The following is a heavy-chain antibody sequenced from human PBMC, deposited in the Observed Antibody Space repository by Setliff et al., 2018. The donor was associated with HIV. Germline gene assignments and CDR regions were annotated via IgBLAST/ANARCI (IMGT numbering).Heavy chain of an antibody. CDR3: AKYGPNCRSITCDEGYYFDS. V-gene: IGHV4-34*01. CDR1: GGSFSGYY. J-gene: IGHJ4*02. Sequence: SETLSLTCAVYGGSFSGYYWSWIRQAPGKGLEWIGEIDHSGSTNYNPSLKSRVTTSVDTSKNHFSLRLTSVTAADTALYYCAKYGPNCRSITCDEGYYFDSWGQGALVTVSS. D-gene: IGHD2-2*01. CDR2: IDHSGST.